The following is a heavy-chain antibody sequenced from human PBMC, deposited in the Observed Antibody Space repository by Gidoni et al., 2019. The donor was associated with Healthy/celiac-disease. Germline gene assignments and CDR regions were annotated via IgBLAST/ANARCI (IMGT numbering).Heavy chain of an antibody. V-gene: IGHV1-8*01. Sequence: QVQLVQSGAEVMKPGASVKVSCKASGYTFTSYDINWVLQATGQGLEWMGWLNPNSGNTGYAQKFQGRVTMTRNTSISTAYMELSSLRSEDTAVYYCARGWRDGYNHRLVDWGQGTLVTVSS. D-gene: IGHD5-12*01. J-gene: IGHJ4*02. CDR1: GYTFTSYD. CDR2: LNPNSGNT. CDR3: ARGWRDGYNHRLVD.